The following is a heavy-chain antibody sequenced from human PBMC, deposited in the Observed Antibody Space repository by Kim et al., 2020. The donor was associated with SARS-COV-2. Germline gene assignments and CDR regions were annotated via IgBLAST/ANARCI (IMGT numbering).Heavy chain of an antibody. D-gene: IGHD3-10*01. J-gene: IGHJ4*02. CDR2: IYYSGTT. V-gene: IGHV4-31*03. Sequence: SETLSLTCTVSDDSFSSGGYYWSWIRQHPGKGLEWIGYIYYSGTTYYNPSLKSRVTVSIDTSKNQFSLKLNSVTAADTAVYYCARDARFGSGSYYNALDYWGQGTLVTVSS. CDR1: DDSFSSGGYY. CDR3: ARDARFGSGSYYNALDY.